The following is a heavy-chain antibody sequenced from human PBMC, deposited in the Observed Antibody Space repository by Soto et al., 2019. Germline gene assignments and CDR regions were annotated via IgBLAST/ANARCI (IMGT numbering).Heavy chain of an antibody. CDR3: ARDRFDILTGSLTSYYYYGMDV. Sequence: ASVKVACKASGYTFTGYYMHWVRQAPGQGLEWMGWINPNSGGTNYAQKFQGWVTMTRDTSISTAYMELSRLRSDDTAVYYCARDRFDILTGSLTSYYYYGMDVWGQGTTVTVSS. D-gene: IGHD3-9*01. J-gene: IGHJ6*02. CDR2: INPNSGGT. V-gene: IGHV1-2*04. CDR1: GYTFTGYY.